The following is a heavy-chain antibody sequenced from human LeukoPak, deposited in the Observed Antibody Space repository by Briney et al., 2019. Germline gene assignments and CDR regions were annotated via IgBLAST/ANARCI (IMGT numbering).Heavy chain of an antibody. CDR1: GGTFSSYA. V-gene: IGHV1-69*13. J-gene: IGHJ6*04. CDR3: ARAPSGIAVSYYYYGMDV. D-gene: IGHD6-19*01. CDR2: IIPIFGTA. Sequence: ASVKVSCKASGGTFSSYAISWVRQAPGQGLEWMGGIIPIFGTANYAQKFQGRVTITADESTSTAYMELSGLRSEDTAVYYCARAPSGIAVSYYYYGMDVWGKGTTVTVSS.